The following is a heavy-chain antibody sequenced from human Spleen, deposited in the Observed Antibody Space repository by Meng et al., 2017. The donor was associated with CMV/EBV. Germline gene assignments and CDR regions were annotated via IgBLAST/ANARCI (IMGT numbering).Heavy chain of an antibody. J-gene: IGHJ6*02. CDR2: ISSSSSYI. V-gene: IGHV3-21*01. CDR1: GFTFSDHY. D-gene: IGHD3-3*01. CDR3: ARTIFGVVTPRYGMDV. Sequence: GESLKISCAASGFTFSDHYMSWVRQAPGKGLEWVSSISSSSSYIYYADSVKGRFTISRDNAKNSLYLQMNSLRAEDTAVYYCARTIFGVVTPRYGMDVWGQGTTVTVSS.